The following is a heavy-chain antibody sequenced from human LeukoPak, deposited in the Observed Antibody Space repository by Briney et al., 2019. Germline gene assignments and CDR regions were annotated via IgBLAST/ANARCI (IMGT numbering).Heavy chain of an antibody. J-gene: IGHJ4*02. CDR1: GYSISSGYY. CDR2: FYHSGST. V-gene: IGHV4-38-2*02. Sequence: SETLSLTCTVSGYSISSGYYWGWIRQPPGKGLEWIGGFYHSGSTYYNPSLKSRVTISVDTSKNQFSLKLSSVTAADTAVYYCARVVAEGAGTYYFDYWGQGTLVTVSS. CDR3: ARVVAEGAGTYYFDY. D-gene: IGHD6-19*01.